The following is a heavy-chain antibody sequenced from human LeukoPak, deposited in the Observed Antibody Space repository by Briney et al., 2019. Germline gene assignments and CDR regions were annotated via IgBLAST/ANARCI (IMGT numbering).Heavy chain of an antibody. D-gene: IGHD5-18*01. J-gene: IGHJ4*02. Sequence: GGSLRLSCAAPGFTLSSYWMSWVRQAPGKRLGWVANIKQDGSEKYYVDSVKGRFTISRDNAKNSLYLQMNSMRAEDTAVYYCARDLSRIHLWSNPYFDYWGQGTLVTVSS. CDR3: ARDLSRIHLWSNPYFDY. CDR2: IKQDGSEK. V-gene: IGHV3-7*01. CDR1: GFTLSSYW.